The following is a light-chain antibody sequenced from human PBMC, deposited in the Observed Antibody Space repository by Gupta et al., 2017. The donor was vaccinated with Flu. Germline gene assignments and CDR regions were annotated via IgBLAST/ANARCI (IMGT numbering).Light chain of an antibody. CDR1: SSNIGSNN. CDR3: EAWDESLTGHYV. CDR2: DNS. Sequence: SVLAQPPSASGTPGQRVTISCSGSSSNIGSNNVNWYLQVPGTAPKLLIYDNSERPSGGAAQFSGSKSGTSAALAISGLQSEDEADYYCEAWDESLTGHYVFGSGTTVTVL. V-gene: IGLV1-44*01. J-gene: IGLJ1*01.